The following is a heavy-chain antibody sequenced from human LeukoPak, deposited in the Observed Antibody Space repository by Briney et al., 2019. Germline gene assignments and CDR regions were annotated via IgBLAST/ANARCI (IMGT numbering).Heavy chain of an antibody. CDR3: ARVGGVVPAGLGY. Sequence: ASAQEICKDAGYYFISYGFIWVRRPIGQELVGMVWIISHNGNTNYAQTLQGRVTMTTDTSTSTAYMELRSLRSDDTAVYYCARVGGVVPAGLGYWGQGTLVTVSS. CDR1: GYYFISYG. CDR2: IISHNGNT. V-gene: IGHV1-18*04. D-gene: IGHD2-2*01. J-gene: IGHJ4*02.